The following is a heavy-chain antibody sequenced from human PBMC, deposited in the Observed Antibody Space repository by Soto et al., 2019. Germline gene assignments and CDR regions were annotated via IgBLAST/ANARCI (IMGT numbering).Heavy chain of an antibody. CDR1: GVSISSGSYY. CDR2: IFYTGTT. CDR3: ARRASSPSLYYYYGVDV. D-gene: IGHD6-19*01. Sequence: PSETLSLTCTVSGVSISSGSYYWSWIRQHPGKGLEWIGSIFYTGTTYYNLSLKSRITISMDTSENQFSLKLSSVTAADTAVYYCARRASSPSLYYYYGVDVWGQGTTVTVS. V-gene: IGHV4-31*03. J-gene: IGHJ6*02.